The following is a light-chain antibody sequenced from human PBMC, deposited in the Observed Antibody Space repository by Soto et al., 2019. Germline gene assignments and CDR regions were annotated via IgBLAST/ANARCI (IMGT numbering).Light chain of an antibody. J-gene: IGKJ1*01. CDR2: GAS. Sequence: EIVLTQSRGSLSLSPGAGGTLSCRASPRISSSYLAWYQQKPGQAPRLLIYGASRRATGIADRFSGSGSGTDFTLTISRLDPEDFAVYYCQQYGGSPWTFGQGTKVDNK. CDR3: QQYGGSPWT. CDR1: PRISSSY. V-gene: IGKV3-20*01.